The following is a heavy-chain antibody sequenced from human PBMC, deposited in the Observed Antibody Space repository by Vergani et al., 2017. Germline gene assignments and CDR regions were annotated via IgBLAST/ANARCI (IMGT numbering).Heavy chain of an antibody. V-gene: IGHV3-15*01. D-gene: IGHD3-3*01. J-gene: IGHJ4*02. CDR2: IKSKTDGGTT. CDR3: AKGGSSSPPFG. CDR1: GFTFSNAW. Sequence: EVQLVESGGGLVKPGGSLRLSCAASGFTFSNAWMSWVRQAPGKGLEWVGRIKSKTDGGTTDYAAPVKGRFTISRDDSKDSAFLLVNNLKTEDTAVYYCAKGGSSSPPFGWGQGTLVTVSS.